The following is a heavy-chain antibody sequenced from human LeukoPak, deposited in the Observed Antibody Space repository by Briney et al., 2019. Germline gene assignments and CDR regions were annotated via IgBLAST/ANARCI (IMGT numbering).Heavy chain of an antibody. CDR1: GFTFSSYS. CDR3: AKRDQAVAIYSYYYMDV. V-gene: IGHV3-21*04. CDR2: ISSSSSYI. D-gene: IGHD6-19*01. J-gene: IGHJ6*03. Sequence: PGGSLRLSCAASGFTFSSYSMNWVRQAPGKGLEWVSSISSSSSYIYYADSVKGRFTISRDNSKNTLFLQMNSLRAEDTAIYYCAKRDQAVAIYSYYYMDVWGKGTTVTVSS.